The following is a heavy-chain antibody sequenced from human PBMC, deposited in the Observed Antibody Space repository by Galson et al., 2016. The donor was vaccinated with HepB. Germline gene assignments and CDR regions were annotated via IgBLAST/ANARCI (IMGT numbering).Heavy chain of an antibody. Sequence: SVKVSCKASGNTFTSYYLHWVRQAPGQGLEWMGIINPSGGNTSYAQKFQGRVTMTRDTSTSTVYMELSSLRSEDTAVYYCGRDRLPKIGGVIIRTNWFDPWGQGTLVTVSS. CDR1: GNTFTSYY. D-gene: IGHD3-10*01. CDR3: GRDRLPKIGGVIIRTNWFDP. J-gene: IGHJ5*02. CDR2: INPSGGNT. V-gene: IGHV1-46*01.